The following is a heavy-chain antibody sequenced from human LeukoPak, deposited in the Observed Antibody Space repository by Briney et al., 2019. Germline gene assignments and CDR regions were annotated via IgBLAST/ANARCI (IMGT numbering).Heavy chain of an antibody. J-gene: IGHJ4*02. CDR3: AKEYSSGWYYFDY. Sequence: PGRSLRLSCAASGFTFDDYAMHWVRQAPGKGLEWVSGISWNGGSIGYADSVKGRFTISRDNAKNSLYLQMNSLRAEDTALYYCAKEYSSGWYYFDYWGQGTLVTVSS. V-gene: IGHV3-9*01. CDR1: GFTFDDYA. D-gene: IGHD6-19*01. CDR2: ISWNGGSI.